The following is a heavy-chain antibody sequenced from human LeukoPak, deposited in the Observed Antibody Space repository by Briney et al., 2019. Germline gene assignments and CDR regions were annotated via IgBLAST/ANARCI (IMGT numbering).Heavy chain of an antibody. CDR2: IKEDGSDK. J-gene: IGHJ4*02. D-gene: IGHD2-8*01. V-gene: IGHV3-7*01. CDR3: ARRTNHLAFDY. Sequence: GGSLRLSCAASGFTFSTSWMNWVRQAPGKGLEWVANIKEDGSDKYYVDSVKGRFTISKDNAKNSLFLQMNGLRAGDTAVYYCARRTNHLAFDYWGLGTLVTVSS. CDR1: GFTFSTSW.